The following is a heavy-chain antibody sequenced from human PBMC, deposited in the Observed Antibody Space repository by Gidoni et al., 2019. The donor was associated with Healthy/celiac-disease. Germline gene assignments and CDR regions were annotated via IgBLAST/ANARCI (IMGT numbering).Heavy chain of an antibody. CDR2: INHSGST. J-gene: IGHJ3*02. CDR1: GGSFSGYY. V-gene: IGHV4-34*01. CDR3: ARMGGDYYDSSGASNAFDI. Sequence: QVQLQQWGAGLLKPSETLSLTCAVYGGSFSGYYWSWLRQPPGKGLEWIGEINHSGSTNYNPSLKSRVTISVDTSKNQFSLKLSSVTAADTAVYYCARMGGDYYDSSGASNAFDIWGQGTMVTVSS. D-gene: IGHD3-22*01.